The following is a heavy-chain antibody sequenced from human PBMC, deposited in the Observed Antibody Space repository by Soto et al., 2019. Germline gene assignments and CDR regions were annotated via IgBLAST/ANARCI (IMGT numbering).Heavy chain of an antibody. D-gene: IGHD2-8*01. J-gene: IGHJ6*02. CDR3: ARGHSTDCSNGVCSFFYNHELDV. CDR2: INPKSGGT. V-gene: IGHV1-2*04. CDR1: GYSFTDYH. Sequence: ASVKVSCKASGYSFTDYHIHWVRQAPGQGLEWLGRINPKSGGTSTAQKLQGWVTMTRDRSISTVYMELTRLRSDDTAVYFCARGHSTDCSNGVCSFFYNHELDVGG.